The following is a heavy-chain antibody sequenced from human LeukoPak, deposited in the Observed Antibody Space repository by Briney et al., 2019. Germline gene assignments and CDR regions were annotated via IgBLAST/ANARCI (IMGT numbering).Heavy chain of an antibody. J-gene: IGHJ6*03. D-gene: IGHD3-3*01. V-gene: IGHV1-2*02. CDR2: INPNSGGT. Sequence: GASVKVSCKASGYTFTGYYMHWVRQAPGQGLEWMGWINPNSGGTNYAQKFQGRVTMTRDTSISTAYMELSRLRSDDTAVYYCARGPVLRFLEWQSSNYYMDVWGKGTTVTVSS. CDR3: ARGPVLRFLEWQSSNYYMDV. CDR1: GYTFTGYY.